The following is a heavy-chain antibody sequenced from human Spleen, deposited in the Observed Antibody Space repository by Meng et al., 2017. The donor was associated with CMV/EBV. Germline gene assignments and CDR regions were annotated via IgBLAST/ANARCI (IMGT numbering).Heavy chain of an antibody. CDR2: ISGHGATL. D-gene: IGHD5-12*01. CDR3: AKDRYPVDIVATISPMDV. CDR1: GFSFSDSY. J-gene: IGHJ6*02. V-gene: IGHV3-11*04. Sequence: GESLKISCAASGFSFSDSYMSWIRQAPGTGLEWVASISGHGATLNYADSVRGRFTISRDNSKNTLYLQMNSLRAEDTAVYYCAKDRYPVDIVATISPMDVWGQGTTVTVSS.